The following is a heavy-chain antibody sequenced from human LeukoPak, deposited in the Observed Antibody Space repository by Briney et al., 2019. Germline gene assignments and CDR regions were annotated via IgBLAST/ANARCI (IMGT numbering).Heavy chain of an antibody. CDR2: ISSISIYM. J-gene: IGHJ4*02. V-gene: IGHV3-21*01. CDR1: GFTFSSYS. Sequence: GGSVRLSCAASGFTFSSYSMNWFRQAPGKGLEWVSPISSISIYMYYADSVKGRFTTSRDNAKHSLYLQMNSMRDEDTAVYYCARAAAEDIAVDGYWGQGTLVTVSS. CDR3: ARAAAEDIAVDGY. D-gene: IGHD6-19*01.